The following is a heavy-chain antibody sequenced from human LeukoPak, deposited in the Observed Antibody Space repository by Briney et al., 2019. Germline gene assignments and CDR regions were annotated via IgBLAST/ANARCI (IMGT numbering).Heavy chain of an antibody. D-gene: IGHD1-26*01. CDR2: IYTSGST. CDR3: ARSSGSYYRVDY. CDR1: GGSISSGSYY. Sequence: PSETLSLTCTVSGGSISSGSYYWSWIRQPAGKGLEWIGRIYTSGSTNYNPSLESRVTISLDTSKNQFSLKLSSVTAADTAVYYCARSSGSYYRVDYWGQGTLVTVSS. J-gene: IGHJ4*02. V-gene: IGHV4-61*02.